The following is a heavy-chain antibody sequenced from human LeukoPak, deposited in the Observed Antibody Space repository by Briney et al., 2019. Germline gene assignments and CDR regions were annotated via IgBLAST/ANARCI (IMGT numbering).Heavy chain of an antibody. CDR3: ARESSGSYYNEITSLYYYYYYMDV. D-gene: IGHD3-10*01. Sequence: PSETLSLTCTVSGGSISSGSYYWTWIRQPAGKGLESIGRIYTSGNTNYNPSLKSRVTISVDTSKNQFSLKLSSVTAAHTAVYYCARESSGSYYNEITSLYYYYYYMDVWGKGTTVTISS. J-gene: IGHJ6*03. CDR1: GGSISSGSYY. V-gene: IGHV4-61*02. CDR2: IYTSGNT.